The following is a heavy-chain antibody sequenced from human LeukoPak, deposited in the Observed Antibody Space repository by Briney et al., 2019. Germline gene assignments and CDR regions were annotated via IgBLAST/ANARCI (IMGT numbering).Heavy chain of an antibody. CDR3: AKEDPKYYYYGMDV. CDR2: ISGSGGST. Sequence: GGSLRLSCTASGFTFSTYAMSWVRQAPGKGLEWVSAISGSGGSTFYADSVKGRFTISRDTSKNTLYLQMNSLGAEDTAVYYCAKEDPKYYYYGMDVWGQGTTVTVSS. V-gene: IGHV3-23*01. J-gene: IGHJ6*02. CDR1: GFTFSTYA.